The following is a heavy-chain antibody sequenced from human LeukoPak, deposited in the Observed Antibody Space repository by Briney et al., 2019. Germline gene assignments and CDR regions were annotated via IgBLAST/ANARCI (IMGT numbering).Heavy chain of an antibody. J-gene: IGHJ6*02. CDR1: GFTFSSYA. Sequence: GSLRLSCAASGFTFSSYAMSWFRQAPGKGLEWVGFIRSKAYGVTTEYAASVKGRFTISRDDSKSIAYLQMNGLKTEDIGVYYCAREKRGMRGLWSPNHYYGLDVWGQGTTVTVSS. D-gene: IGHD4/OR15-4a*01. V-gene: IGHV3-49*03. CDR2: IRSKAYGVTT. CDR3: AREKRGMRGLWSPNHYYGLDV.